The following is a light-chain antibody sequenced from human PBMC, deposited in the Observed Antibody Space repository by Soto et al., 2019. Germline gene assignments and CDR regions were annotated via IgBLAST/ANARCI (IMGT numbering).Light chain of an antibody. CDR3: QQSSSTLT. V-gene: IGKV1-39*01. CDR2: LAS. J-gene: IGKJ4*01. Sequence: DIQMTQSPSSLSASVGDRVTITCRASHNIGSYLNWYQHKPEKAPRHLIYLASSLQSGVPSRFIGSGSWTDFTLTISRLQPEDFATYYCQQSSSTLTFGGGTKVEIK. CDR1: HNIGSY.